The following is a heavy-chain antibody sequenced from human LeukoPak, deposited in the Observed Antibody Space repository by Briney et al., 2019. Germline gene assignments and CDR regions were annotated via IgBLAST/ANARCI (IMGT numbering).Heavy chain of an antibody. CDR2: IYTSGST. CDR1: GGSISSYY. D-gene: IGHD3-10*01. CDR3: ARGGISLWFGESSYDAFDI. J-gene: IGHJ3*02. Sequence: SETLSLTCTVSGGSISSYYWSWIRQPAGKGLEWIGRIYTSGSTNYDPSPKSRVTMSVDTSKNQFSLKLSSVTAADTAVCYCARGGISLWFGESSYDAFDIWGQGTMVTVSS. V-gene: IGHV4-4*07.